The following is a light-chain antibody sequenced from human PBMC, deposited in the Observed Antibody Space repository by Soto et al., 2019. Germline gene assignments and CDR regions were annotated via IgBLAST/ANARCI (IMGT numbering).Light chain of an antibody. V-gene: IGKV1-5*03. Sequence: DIQMTHSPSTLSASVGDRVTITCRASQTISNWLAWYQQKPGKAPKLLIYQASSLESGVPSRFSGSGFWTEFTLTIISLQADDFARYYRQPYYDFPWTFGQGTTVEI. CDR2: QAS. J-gene: IGKJ1*01. CDR1: QTISNW. CDR3: QPYYDFPWT.